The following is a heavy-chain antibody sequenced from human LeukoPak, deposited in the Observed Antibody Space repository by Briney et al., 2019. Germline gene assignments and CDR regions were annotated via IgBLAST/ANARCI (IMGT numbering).Heavy chain of an antibody. Sequence: SETLSLTCTVSGGSISSYFWSWIRQPPGKGLEWIGYIYYSGSTNYNPSLKSRVTISVDTSKNQFSLKLSSVTAADTAVYYCARGELDFDYWGQGTLVTVSS. CDR1: GGSISSYF. J-gene: IGHJ4*02. D-gene: IGHD1-26*01. CDR2: IYYSGST. V-gene: IGHV4-59*13. CDR3: ARGELDFDY.